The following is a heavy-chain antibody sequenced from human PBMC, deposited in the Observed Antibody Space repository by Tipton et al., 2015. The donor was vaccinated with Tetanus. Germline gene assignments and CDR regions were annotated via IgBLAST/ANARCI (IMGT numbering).Heavy chain of an antibody. D-gene: IGHD7-27*01. CDR2: IYPGDSDT. J-gene: IGHJ2*01. CDR1: GYRFSSYW. V-gene: IGHV5-51*01. CDR3: ARRLGPYTGDQIWHFDL. Sequence: VQLVQSGAEVKKPGESLKISCQGSGYRFSSYWIAWVRQMPGKGLEWMGIIYPGDSDTRYSPSFQGQVTISADKSISTAYLQWSTLQASDTAMYYCARRLGPYTGDQIWHFDLWGRGTLVTVSS.